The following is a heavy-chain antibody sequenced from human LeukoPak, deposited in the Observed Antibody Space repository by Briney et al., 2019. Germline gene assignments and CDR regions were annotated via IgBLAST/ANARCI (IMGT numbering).Heavy chain of an antibody. Sequence: SETLSLTCAVYGGSFSGYYWSWIRQPPGKGLEWIGEINHSGSTNYNPSLKSRVTISVDTSKNQFSLKLSSVTAADTAVYYRATRYCGSTSCYALDYWGQGTLVTVSS. CDR2: INHSGST. CDR1: GGSFSGYY. V-gene: IGHV4-34*01. J-gene: IGHJ4*02. CDR3: ATRYCGSTSCYALDY. D-gene: IGHD2-2*01.